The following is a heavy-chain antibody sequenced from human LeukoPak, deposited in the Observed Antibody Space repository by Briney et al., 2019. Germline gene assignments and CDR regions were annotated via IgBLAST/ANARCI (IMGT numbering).Heavy chain of an antibody. CDR3: AREGPLYCSSTSCYFFDY. V-gene: IGHV3-21*01. J-gene: IGHJ4*02. Sequence: GGSLRLSCAASGFTFSSYSMNWVRQAPGKGLEWVSSISSSSSYIYYADSVKGRFTISRDNAKNSLYLQMNSLRAEDTAVYYCAREGPLYCSSTSCYFFDYWGQGTLVTVSS. D-gene: IGHD2-2*01. CDR1: GFTFSSYS. CDR2: ISSSSSYI.